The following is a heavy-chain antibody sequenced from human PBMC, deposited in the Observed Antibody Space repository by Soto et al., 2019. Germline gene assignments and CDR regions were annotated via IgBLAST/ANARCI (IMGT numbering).Heavy chain of an antibody. CDR1: GGSISSSNW. J-gene: IGHJ4*02. D-gene: IGHD1-26*01. V-gene: IGHV4-4*02. CDR3: ARVYSGSYRSFDY. CDR2: IYHSGST. Sequence: SETLSLTCAVSGGSISSSNWWSWVRQPPGKGLEWIGEIYHSGSTNYNPSLKSRVTISVDKSKNQFSLKLSSVTAADTAVYYCARVYSGSYRSFDYWGQGTLVTVSS.